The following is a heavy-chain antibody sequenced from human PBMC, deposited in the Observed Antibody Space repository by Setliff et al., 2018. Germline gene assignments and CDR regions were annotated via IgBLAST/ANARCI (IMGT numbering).Heavy chain of an antibody. CDR2: IDPSGNT. J-gene: IGHJ4*02. CDR3: ARHRRDSSGNYFVGLYYFDY. D-gene: IGHD3-22*01. CDR1: GGSISSGSNY. V-gene: IGHV4-61*09. Sequence: PSETLSLTCTVSGGSISSGSNYWSWIRQPAGRGLEWIGHIDPSGNTNYHPSLKSRVTISGDTSKNQFSLKLTSVTAADTAVYFCARHRRDSSGNYFVGLYYFDYWGQGTPVTVSS.